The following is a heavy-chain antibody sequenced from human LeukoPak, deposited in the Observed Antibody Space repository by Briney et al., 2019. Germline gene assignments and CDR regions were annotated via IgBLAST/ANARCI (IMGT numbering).Heavy chain of an antibody. D-gene: IGHD3-22*01. CDR3: AKDLRYYYDSSGYSPFDY. J-gene: IGHJ4*02. CDR2: IRYDGSNK. V-gene: IGHV3-30*02. Sequence: GGSLRLSCAASGFTFSSYGMHWVRQAPGKGLEWVAFIRYDGSNKYYADSVKGRFTISRDNSKNTLYLQMNSLRAEDTAVYDCAKDLRYYYDSSGYSPFDYWGQGTLVTVSS. CDR1: GFTFSSYG.